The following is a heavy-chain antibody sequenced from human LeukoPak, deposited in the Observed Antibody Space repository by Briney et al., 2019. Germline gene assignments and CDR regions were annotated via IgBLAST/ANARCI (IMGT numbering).Heavy chain of an antibody. CDR2: IHASGNA. V-gene: IGHV4-4*07. Sequence: SETLSLTCTVSGGSISTYYGSWIRQPAGKALEWIGRIHASGNANYNPSPKSRVTLSVDTSKNQFSLKLNSVTAADTAVYYCARENVARYWYFDLWGRGTLVTVSS. CDR1: GGSISTYY. J-gene: IGHJ2*01. CDR3: ARENVARYWYFDL.